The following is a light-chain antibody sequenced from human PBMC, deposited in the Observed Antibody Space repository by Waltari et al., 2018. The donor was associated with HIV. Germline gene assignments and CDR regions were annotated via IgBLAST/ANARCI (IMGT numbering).Light chain of an antibody. CDR2: SAS. J-gene: IGKJ4*01. Sequence: DFQMTQSPSSLSASVGERVPITCRASQDIRHYVAWYQQKSGRVPNLLIHSASTLQSGVPSRFSGTGSGTEFTLTISSLQPDDVATYYCQKYNSVVSFGGGTKVEI. CDR3: QKYNSVVS. V-gene: IGKV1-27*01. CDR1: QDIRHY.